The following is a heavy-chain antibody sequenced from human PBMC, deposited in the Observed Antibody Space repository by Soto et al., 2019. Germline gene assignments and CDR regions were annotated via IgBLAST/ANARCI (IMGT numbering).Heavy chain of an antibody. CDR3: ARSFGGYAIDH. V-gene: IGHV4-4*02. J-gene: IGHJ4*02. D-gene: IGHD6-19*01. CDR2: IHHSGST. Sequence: QMQLQESGPGLVKPSETLSLICTVSSGSITSEQRWSWVRQPPGKGLEWIGEIHHSGSTNENPSLRSRVTMSVDKSTNQFSLKLNSVTAADTAVYFCARSFGGYAIDHWGQGTLVIVSS. CDR1: SGSITSEQR.